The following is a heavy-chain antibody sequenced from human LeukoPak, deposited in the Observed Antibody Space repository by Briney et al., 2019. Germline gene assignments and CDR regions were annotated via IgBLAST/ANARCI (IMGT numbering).Heavy chain of an antibody. V-gene: IGHV1-2*02. J-gene: IGHJ6*02. CDR1: GYTFTGYY. CDR3: AREGCSSTSCYSVFYYYYYGMDV. CDR2: INPNSGGT. D-gene: IGHD2-2*01. Sequence: GASVKVSCKASGYTFTGYYMHWVRQAPGQGLEWMGWINPNSGGTNYAQKFQGRVTMTRDTSISTAYMELSSLRSEDTAVYYCAREGCSSTSCYSVFYYYYYGMDVWGQGTTVTVSS.